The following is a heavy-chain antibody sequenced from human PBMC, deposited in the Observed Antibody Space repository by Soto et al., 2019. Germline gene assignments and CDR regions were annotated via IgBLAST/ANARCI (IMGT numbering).Heavy chain of an antibody. CDR1: GFTFSDCY. CDR2: ISTGGYT. CDR3: ARDSDYGATIDY. Sequence: QVQLVESGGGLVKPGGSLRLSCVVSGFTFSDCYMNWTRQAPGKGLEWLSYISTGGYTNYADSVRGRFTISRDNAKNSLFLQMDSLRDEDTAVYYCARDSDYGATIDYWGQGTLVTVSS. J-gene: IGHJ4*02. D-gene: IGHD4-17*01. V-gene: IGHV3-11*05.